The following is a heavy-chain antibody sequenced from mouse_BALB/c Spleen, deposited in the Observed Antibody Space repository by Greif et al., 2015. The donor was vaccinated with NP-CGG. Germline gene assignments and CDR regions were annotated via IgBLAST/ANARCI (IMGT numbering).Heavy chain of an antibody. Sequence: EVMLVESGGGLVKTGGSLKLSCAASGFAFSSYDMPWVRQTPGRRLEWVAYISSGGGTTYYPATVKGRFTISRANAKNALYLQMSSLKSEDTAMYYCARRSGSFAYWGQGTLVTVS. D-gene: IGHD2-2*01. CDR3: ARRSGSFAY. CDR1: GFAFSSYD. CDR2: ISSGGGTT. V-gene: IGHV5-12-1*01. J-gene: IGHJ3*01.